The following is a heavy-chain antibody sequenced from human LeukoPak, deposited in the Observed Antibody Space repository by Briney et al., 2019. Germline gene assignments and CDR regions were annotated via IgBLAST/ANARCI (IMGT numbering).Heavy chain of an antibody. Sequence: PSETLSLTCAVYGGSFSGYYWSWIRQPPGKGLEWIGEINHSGSTNYNPSLKSRVTISVDTSKNQFSLKLSSVTAADTAVYYCAGGYYPYYFDYWGQGTLVTVS. CDR2: INHSGST. CDR3: AGGYYPYYFDY. D-gene: IGHD3-22*01. V-gene: IGHV4-34*01. CDR1: GGSFSGYY. J-gene: IGHJ4*02.